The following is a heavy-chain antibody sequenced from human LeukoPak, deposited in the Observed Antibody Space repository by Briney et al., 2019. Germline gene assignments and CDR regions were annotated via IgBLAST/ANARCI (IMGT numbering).Heavy chain of an antibody. Sequence: ASVKVSCKASGYTFTGYYMHWVRQAPGQGLEWMGLINPSGSSTLYAQKFQGRVTMTRDMSTTTDYMELSSLRSEDTAVYYCARDNSVGDIAWWFDPWGQGTLVTVSS. J-gene: IGHJ5*02. D-gene: IGHD3-16*02. CDR3: ARDNSVGDIAWWFDP. V-gene: IGHV1-46*01. CDR1: GYTFTGYY. CDR2: INPSGSST.